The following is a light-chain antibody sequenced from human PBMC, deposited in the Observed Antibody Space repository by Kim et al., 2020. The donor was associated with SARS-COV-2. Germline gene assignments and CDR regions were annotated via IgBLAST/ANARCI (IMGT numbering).Light chain of an antibody. V-gene: IGKV3-15*01. CDR3: QHYTQ. CDR1: RSVSSN. Sequence: EVVMTQSPATLSVSPGERATLSCRASRSVSSNLAWYQQKPGQAPRLLIYGATTRATGVPARFSGSGSGTEFTLTISSLQSEDFAVYYCQHYTQFGQGTKVDIK. J-gene: IGKJ1*01. CDR2: GAT.